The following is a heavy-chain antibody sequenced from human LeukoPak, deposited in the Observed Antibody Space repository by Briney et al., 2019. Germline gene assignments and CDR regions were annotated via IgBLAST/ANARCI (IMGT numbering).Heavy chain of an antibody. V-gene: IGHV3-9*01. J-gene: IGHJ6*02. Sequence: GGSLRLSCAASGFIFDDYAMHWVRQAPGKGLEWVSGISWNSGSIGYADSVKGRFTISRDNAKNSLYLQMNSLRAEDTALYYCAKALWFGVQRSGMDVWGQGTTVTVSS. CDR3: AKALWFGVQRSGMDV. D-gene: IGHD3-10*01. CDR2: ISWNSGSI. CDR1: GFIFDDYA.